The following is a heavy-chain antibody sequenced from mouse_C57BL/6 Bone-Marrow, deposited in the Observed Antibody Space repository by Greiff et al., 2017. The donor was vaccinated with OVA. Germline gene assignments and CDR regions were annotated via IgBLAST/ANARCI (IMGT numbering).Heavy chain of an antibody. J-gene: IGHJ2*01. D-gene: IGHD1-1*01. CDR1: VYTFTDYY. CDR2: INPNNGGT. Sequence: EVQLQQSGPELVKPGASVKISCKASVYTFTDYYMDWVKQSPGKSLEWIGDINPNNGGTSYNQKFKGKATLTVDKSSSTAYMELRSLTSEDSAVYYCARSTTVLDYWGQGTTLTVSS. CDR3: ARSTTVLDY. V-gene: IGHV1-26*01.